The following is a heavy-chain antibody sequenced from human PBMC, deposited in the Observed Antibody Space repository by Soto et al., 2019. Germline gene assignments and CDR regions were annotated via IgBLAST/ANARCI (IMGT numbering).Heavy chain of an antibody. Sequence: SETLSLTCAVSGGSISSSNWWSWVRQPPGKGLEWIGEIYHSGSTNYNPSLKSRVTISVDKSKNQFSLKLSSVTAADTAVYYCARDCGGDCYGGQYGMDVWGQGTTVTVSS. V-gene: IGHV4-4*02. D-gene: IGHD2-21*02. CDR2: IYHSGST. J-gene: IGHJ6*02. CDR1: GGSISSSNW. CDR3: ARDCGGDCYGGQYGMDV.